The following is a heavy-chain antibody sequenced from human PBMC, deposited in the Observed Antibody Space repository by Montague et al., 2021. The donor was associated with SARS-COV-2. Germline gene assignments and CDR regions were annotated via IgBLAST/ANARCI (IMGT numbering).Heavy chain of an antibody. CDR1: GAPINIGNYY. Sequence: SETLSLTCSVSGAPINIGNYYWNWIRQPAGKGLEWIGYIYYSGSTNYNPSLKSRVTISVDTSKNQFSLKLSSVTAADTAVYYCARVTTKRTRYGSGSYRGFDAFDIWGQGTMVTVSS. J-gene: IGHJ3*02. CDR3: ARVTTKRTRYGSGSYRGFDAFDI. D-gene: IGHD3-10*01. V-gene: IGHV4-61*10. CDR2: IYYSGST.